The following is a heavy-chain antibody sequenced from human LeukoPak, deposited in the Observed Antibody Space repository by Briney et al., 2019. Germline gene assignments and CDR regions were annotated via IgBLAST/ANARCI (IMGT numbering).Heavy chain of an antibody. Sequence: GGSLRLSCAASGFTFSSYSMNWVRQAPGKGLEWVSSISSSSSYIYYADSVKGRFTISRDNAKNSLYLQMNSLRAEDTAVYYCARYRKEYSGSPRSNEFDYWGQGTLVTVSS. CDR1: GFTFSSYS. CDR2: ISSSSSYI. V-gene: IGHV3-21*03. D-gene: IGHD6-13*01. CDR3: ARYRKEYSGSPRSNEFDY. J-gene: IGHJ4*02.